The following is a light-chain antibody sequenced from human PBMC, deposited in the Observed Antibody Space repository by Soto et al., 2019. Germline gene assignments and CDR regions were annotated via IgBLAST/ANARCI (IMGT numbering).Light chain of an antibody. CDR2: DVS. CDR3: SSYTSSSTRV. J-gene: IGLJ1*01. Sequence: QSALTQPASVSGSPGQSITISCTGTSSDVGSYIYVSWYQHHPGKAPKLMFYDVSNRPSGVSNRFSGSKSGNTASLTISGLQAEDEADYYCSSYTSSSTRVFGTGTKVTVL. V-gene: IGLV2-14*01. CDR1: SSDVGSYIY.